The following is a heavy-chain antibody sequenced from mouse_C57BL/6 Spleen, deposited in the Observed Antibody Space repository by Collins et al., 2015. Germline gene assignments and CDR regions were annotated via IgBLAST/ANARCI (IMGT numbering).Heavy chain of an antibody. CDR3: ARQGDGNYAMDY. Sequence: EVQLVESGGGLVKLGGSLKLSCAASGFAFSSYDMSWVRQTPEKRLEWVAYISSGGGSTYYPDTVKGRFTISRDNAKNTLYLQMSSLKSEDTAMYYCARQGDGNYAMDYWGQGTSVTVSS. D-gene: IGHD2-1*01. CDR2: ISSGGGST. J-gene: IGHJ4*01. V-gene: IGHV5-12-1*01. CDR1: GFAFSSYD.